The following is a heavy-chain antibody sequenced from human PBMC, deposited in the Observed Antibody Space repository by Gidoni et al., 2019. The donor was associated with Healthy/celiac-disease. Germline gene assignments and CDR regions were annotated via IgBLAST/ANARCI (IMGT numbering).Heavy chain of an antibody. J-gene: IGHJ3*02. CDR1: GFTFSLYW. V-gene: IGHV3-7*04. Sequence: VQLVESGGGLVQPGGSLSLSCSASGFTFSLYWIRWVRQAPGKGLEWVDKIKQEGSEKYDVDSVKGRLNIYRDKAKNSMYMQMNRLRAEDTAVYYCARALKYYYDSSGYPDAFDIWGQGTMVTVSS. D-gene: IGHD3-22*01. CDR3: ARALKYYYDSSGYPDAFDI. CDR2: IKQEGSEK.